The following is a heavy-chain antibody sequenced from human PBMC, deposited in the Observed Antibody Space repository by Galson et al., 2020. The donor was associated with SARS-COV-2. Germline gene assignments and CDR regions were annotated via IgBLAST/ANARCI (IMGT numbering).Heavy chain of an antibody. J-gene: IGHJ6*03. CDR2: INPSGGST. D-gene: IGHD3-22*01. CDR3: ARDGTNYYDNRKNYMDV. Sequence: ASVKVSCKASGYSFTSYYMHWVRQAPGQGLEWMGMINPSGGSTSYTQKFQGRVTMTRDTSTSTVYMELSSLRSEDTAVYYCARDGTNYYDNRKNYMDVWGKGTTVTVSS. CDR1: GYSFTSYY. V-gene: IGHV1-46*01.